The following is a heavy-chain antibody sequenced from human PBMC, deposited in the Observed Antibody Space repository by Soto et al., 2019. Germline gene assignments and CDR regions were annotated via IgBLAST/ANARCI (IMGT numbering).Heavy chain of an antibody. CDR3: ARALRGGSTVVTPAY. D-gene: IGHD2-21*02. CDR2: LNPTAGRT. Sequence: QVQLVQSAAEVRRPGASVKVSCRTSGYAFSTYLMHWVRQAPGQGLEWMGILNPTAGRTSYSQKFQGRVTMTSDASTSTAYMELTGLRSDDTAVYYCARALRGGSTVVTPAYWGQGTLVTVSS. V-gene: IGHV1-46*01. J-gene: IGHJ4*02. CDR1: GYAFSTYL.